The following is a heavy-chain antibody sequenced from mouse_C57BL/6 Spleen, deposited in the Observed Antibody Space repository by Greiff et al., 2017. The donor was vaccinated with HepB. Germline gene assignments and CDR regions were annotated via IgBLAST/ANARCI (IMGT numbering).Heavy chain of an antibody. CDR1: GFNIKDDY. Sequence: VQLQQSGAELVRPGASVKLSCTASGFNIKDDYMHWVKQRPEQGLEWIGWIDPENGDTECASKFQGKATITADTSSNTAYLQLSSLTSEDTAVYYCTTGHDYSIQNFPFYYAMDYWGQGTSVTVSS. CDR2: IDPENGDT. D-gene: IGHD2-5*01. V-gene: IGHV14-4*01. CDR3: TTGHDYSIQNFPFYYAMDY. J-gene: IGHJ4*01.